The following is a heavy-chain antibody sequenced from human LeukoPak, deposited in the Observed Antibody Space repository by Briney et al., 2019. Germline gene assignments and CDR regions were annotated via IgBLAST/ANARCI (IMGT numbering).Heavy chain of an antibody. CDR2: INPNSGGT. J-gene: IGHJ6*03. CDR1: GYTFTGCY. V-gene: IGHV1-2*02. CDR3: ARDVPASYYYHMDV. D-gene: IGHD2-15*01. Sequence: ASVKVSCKASGYTFTGCYMHWVRQAPGQGREWMGWINPNSGGTNYAQKFPGRVTMTRDTSISTAYMELSRLRSDDTAVYYCARDVPASYYYHMDVWGKGTTVTLSS.